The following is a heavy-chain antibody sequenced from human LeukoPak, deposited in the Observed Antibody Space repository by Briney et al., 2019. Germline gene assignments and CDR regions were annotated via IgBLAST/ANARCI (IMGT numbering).Heavy chain of an antibody. V-gene: IGHV3-30*03. D-gene: IGHD1-26*01. J-gene: IGHJ4*02. Sequence: GGSLRLSCAASGFIFSNFGMHWVRQAPGKGLEWVAVISYDGSNKYYADSVKGRFTISRDNSKNTLYLQMNSLRAEDTAVYYCARQWELLSGGDYWGQGTLVTVSS. CDR1: GFIFSNFG. CDR2: ISYDGSNK. CDR3: ARQWELLSGGDY.